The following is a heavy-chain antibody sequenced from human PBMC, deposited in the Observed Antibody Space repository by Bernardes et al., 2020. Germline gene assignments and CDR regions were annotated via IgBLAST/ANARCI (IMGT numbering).Heavy chain of an antibody. CDR1: RYTLTGNY. CDR2: IKPNTGVT. CDR3: AGGPDSVVVVAATLQSSFGMDG. Sequence: ASAKVACPTPRYTLTGNYTGWVRQTTGQGLEWIGRIKPNTGVTIDAQKFQGRVTMTRDTSISTAYMELSRLRSDDTTVNYCAGGPDSVVVVAATLQSSFGMDGWGQGTTVTVSS. D-gene: IGHD2-15*01. V-gene: IGHV1-2*06. J-gene: IGHJ6*02.